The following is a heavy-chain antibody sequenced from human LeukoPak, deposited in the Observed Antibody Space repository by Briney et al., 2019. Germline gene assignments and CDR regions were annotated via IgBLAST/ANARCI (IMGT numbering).Heavy chain of an antibody. CDR1: GFTFSSYS. Sequence: PGGSLRLSCAASGFTFSSYSMNWGRQAPGEGLGWGSSISSSSSYIYYADSVKGRFTISRDNAKNSLYLQMNSLRAEDTAVYYCARGQTTVTTLPGYWGQGTLVTVSS. CDR2: ISSSSSYI. V-gene: IGHV3-21*01. J-gene: IGHJ4*02. D-gene: IGHD4-17*01. CDR3: ARGQTTVTTLPGY.